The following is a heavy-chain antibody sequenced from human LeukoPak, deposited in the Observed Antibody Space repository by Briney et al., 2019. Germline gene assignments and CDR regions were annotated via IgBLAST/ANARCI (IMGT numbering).Heavy chain of an antibody. J-gene: IGHJ3*02. Sequence: PGGSLRLSCATSGLTFRNYWMHWVRHAPGKGLVWVSHIIQDGSETFYADSVKGRFTMSRDNAKNSLYLQMNSLRADDTAVYYCARPFTWLAFDIWGQGTMVTVSS. D-gene: IGHD5-12*01. CDR3: ARPFTWLAFDI. CDR2: IIQDGSET. CDR1: GLTFRNYW. V-gene: IGHV3-74*01.